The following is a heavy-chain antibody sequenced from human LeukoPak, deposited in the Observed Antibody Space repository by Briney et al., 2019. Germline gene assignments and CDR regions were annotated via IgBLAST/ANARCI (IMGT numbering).Heavy chain of an antibody. Sequence: SVKVSCKASGGTFSSYAISWVRQAPGLGLEWMGGIIPIFGTANYAQKFQGRVTITTDESTSTAYMELSSLRSEDTAVYYCARDERITGTYNWFDPWGQGTLVTVSS. J-gene: IGHJ5*02. CDR1: GGTFSSYA. D-gene: IGHD1-20*01. CDR3: ARDERITGTYNWFDP. V-gene: IGHV1-69*05. CDR2: IIPIFGTA.